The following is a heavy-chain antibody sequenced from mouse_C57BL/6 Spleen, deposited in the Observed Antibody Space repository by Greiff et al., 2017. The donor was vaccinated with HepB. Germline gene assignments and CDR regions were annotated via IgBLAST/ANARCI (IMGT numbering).Heavy chain of an antibody. CDR1: GYTFTSYW. CDR3: ARGDDYDSFAY. Sequence: QVQLQQPGAELVRPGSSVKLSCKASGYTFTSYWMHWVKQRPIQGLEWIGNIDPTDGETNYNQKFKDKATLTVDKSSSTAYMQLSSLTSEDSAVYYCARGDDYDSFAYWGQGTLVTVSA. D-gene: IGHD2-4*01. V-gene: IGHV1-52*01. CDR2: IDPTDGET. J-gene: IGHJ3*01.